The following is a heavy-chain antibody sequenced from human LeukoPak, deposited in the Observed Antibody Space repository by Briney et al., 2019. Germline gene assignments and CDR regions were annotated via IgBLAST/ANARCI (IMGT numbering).Heavy chain of an antibody. V-gene: IGHV4-34*01. CDR1: GGSFSGYY. J-gene: IGHJ5*02. CDR3: ARGGEWFDP. Sequence: PSETLSLTCAVYGGSFSGYYWSWICQPPGKGLEWIGEINHSGSTNYNPSLKSRVTISVDTSKNQFSLKLSSVTAADTAVYYCARGGEWFDPWGQGTLVTVSS. CDR2: INHSGST.